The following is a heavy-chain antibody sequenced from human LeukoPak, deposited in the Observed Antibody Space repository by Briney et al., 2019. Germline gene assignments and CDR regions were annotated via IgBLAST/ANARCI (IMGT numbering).Heavy chain of an antibody. CDR3: ARRDSSGYYYRFDY. CDR2: ISSSSYI. J-gene: IGHJ4*02. D-gene: IGHD3-22*01. Sequence: PGGSLRLSCAASGFTFSSYSMNWVRQAPGKGLEWVSSISSSSYIYYADSVKGRFTISRDNAKNSLYLQMNSLRAEDTAVYYCARRDSSGYYYRFDYWGQGTLVTVPS. CDR1: GFTFSSYS. V-gene: IGHV3-21*01.